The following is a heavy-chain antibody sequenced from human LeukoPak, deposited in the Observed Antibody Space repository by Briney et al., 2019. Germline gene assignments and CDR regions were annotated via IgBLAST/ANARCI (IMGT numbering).Heavy chain of an antibody. CDR3: GRNLTRRNWFDP. J-gene: IGHJ5*02. CDR2: IYYSGST. CDR1: GGSISSYY. V-gene: IGHV4-59*12. Sequence: SETLPLTCTVSGGSISSYYWSWIRQPPGKGLEWIGYIYYSGSTNYNPSLKSRVTISVDTSKNQFSLKLSSVTAADTAVDYCGRNLTRRNWFDPWGQGTLVTVSS.